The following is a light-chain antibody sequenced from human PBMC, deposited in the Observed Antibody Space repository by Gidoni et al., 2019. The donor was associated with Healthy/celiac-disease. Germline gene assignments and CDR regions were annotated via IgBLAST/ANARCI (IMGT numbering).Light chain of an antibody. CDR1: SSDVGCYNY. CDR3: CSYAGSYTVYV. V-gene: IGLV2-11*01. Sequence: QSALTQPRSVSGSPGQSVTISCTGTSSDVGCYNYVSWYQQHQGKAPKLMIYDVSKRPSGVPDRFSGSKSGNTASLTSSGLQAEDEADYYCCSYAGSYTVYVFGTGTKVTVL. J-gene: IGLJ1*01. CDR2: DVS.